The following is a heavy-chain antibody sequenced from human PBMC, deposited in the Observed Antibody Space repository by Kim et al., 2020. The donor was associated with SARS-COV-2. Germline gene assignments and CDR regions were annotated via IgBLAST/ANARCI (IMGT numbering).Heavy chain of an antibody. J-gene: IGHJ6*02. CDR1: GGTFSSYA. CDR3: ARSVTMVRGVIITSYYYYGMDV. V-gene: IGHV1-69*13. CDR2: IIPIFGTA. Sequence: SVKVSCKASGGTFSSYAISWVRQAPGQGLEWMGGIIPIFGTANYAQKFQGRVTITADESTSTAYMELSSLRSEDTAVYYCARSVTMVRGVIITSYYYYGMDVWGQGTTVTVSS. D-gene: IGHD3-10*01.